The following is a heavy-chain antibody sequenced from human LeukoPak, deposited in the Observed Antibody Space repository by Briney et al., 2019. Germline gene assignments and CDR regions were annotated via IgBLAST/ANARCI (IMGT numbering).Heavy chain of an antibody. Sequence: GGSLRLSCTVSGFTVSSNSMSWVRQAPGKGLEWVSFIYSDNTHYSDSVKGRFTISRDNAKNSLYLQMNSLRAEDTAVYYCARERGAGTFEVDFYYWGQGTLVT. V-gene: IGHV3-53*01. CDR1: GFTVSSNS. D-gene: IGHD3-3*01. CDR2: IYSDNT. J-gene: IGHJ4*02. CDR3: ARERGAGTFEVDFYY.